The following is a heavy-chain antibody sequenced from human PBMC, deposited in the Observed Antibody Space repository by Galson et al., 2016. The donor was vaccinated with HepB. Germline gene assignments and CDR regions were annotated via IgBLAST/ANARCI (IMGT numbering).Heavy chain of an antibody. D-gene: IGHD6-13*01. CDR2: ITNTGSTI. Sequence: SLRLSCAASGFAFSYFEMNWVRQAPGKGLEWVSYITNTGSTINYADSVKGRFTISRDNAKNSLWLQLNSLRADDTAVYYCARGAGTATGPNYFDYWGPGTLVTVSS. CDR1: GFAFSYFE. CDR3: ARGAGTATGPNYFDY. V-gene: IGHV3-48*03. J-gene: IGHJ4*02.